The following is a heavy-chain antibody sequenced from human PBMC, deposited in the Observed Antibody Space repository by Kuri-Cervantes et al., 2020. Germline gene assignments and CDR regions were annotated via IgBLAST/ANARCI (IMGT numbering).Heavy chain of an antibody. CDR2: IKQDGSEK. V-gene: IGHV3-7*01. CDR3: ARTYYSDRSGYY. D-gene: IGHD3-22*01. J-gene: IGHJ4*02. Sequence: GESLNISCAAPGFTFSSHAMHWVRQAPGKGLGWVANIKQDGSEKYYVDSVKGRFPISRDNAKNSLYLQMNSLRAEDTAVYYCARTYYSDRSGYYWGQGTLVTVSS. CDR1: GFTFSSHA.